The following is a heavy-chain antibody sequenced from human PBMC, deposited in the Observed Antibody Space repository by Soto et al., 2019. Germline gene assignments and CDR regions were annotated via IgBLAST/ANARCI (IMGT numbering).Heavy chain of an antibody. J-gene: IGHJ4*02. V-gene: IGHV4-30-2*01. CDR3: AAGGGLPRYS. CDR1: GGSISSGGYS. CDR2: IYHSGST. D-gene: IGHD5-12*01. Sequence: QLQLQESGSGLVKPSQTLSLTCAVSGGSISSGGYSWSWIRQPPGKGLEWIGYIYHSGSTYYNPSSNRRVTLSADRSKSQFSLKLSSVTAADTAVYCCAAGGGLPRYSWGQGTLVTVSS.